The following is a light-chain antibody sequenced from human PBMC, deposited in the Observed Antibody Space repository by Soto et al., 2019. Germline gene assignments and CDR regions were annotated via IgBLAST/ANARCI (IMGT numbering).Light chain of an antibody. J-gene: IGKJ1*01. V-gene: IGKV3-20*01. CDR2: GAS. CDR1: QSVSSTY. CDR3: QQYGSSPPSWT. Sequence: EIVLTQSPGTLSFSPGERATLSCRASQSVSSTYLAWYQKKPGQAPRLLIYGASSRATGIPDRFSGSGSGPDITFTISRLEPEDFAVYYCQQYGSSPPSWTFGQGTKVEI.